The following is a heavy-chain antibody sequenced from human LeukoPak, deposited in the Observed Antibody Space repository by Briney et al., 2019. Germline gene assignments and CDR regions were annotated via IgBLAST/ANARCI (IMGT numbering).Heavy chain of an antibody. D-gene: IGHD4-23*01. Sequence: GGSLRLSCAASGFTFSNYWMHWVRQAPGKGLVWVSRINHDGSSTPYADSVKGRFTIPRDNVKNTLYLQMNSLRVEDTAVYYCARDGASTVDFDYWGQGTLVSVSS. V-gene: IGHV3-74*01. CDR1: GFTFSNYW. CDR2: INHDGSST. CDR3: ARDGASTVDFDY. J-gene: IGHJ4*02.